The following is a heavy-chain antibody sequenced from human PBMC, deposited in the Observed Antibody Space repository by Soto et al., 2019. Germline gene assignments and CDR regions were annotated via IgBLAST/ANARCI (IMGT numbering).Heavy chain of an antibody. CDR2: IYYSGST. CDR1: GGSISSGGYY. J-gene: IGHJ4*02. Sequence: SETLSLTCTVSGGSISSGGYYWSWILQHPGKGLEWIGYIYYSGSTYYNPSLKSRVTISVDTSKNQFSLKLSSVTAADTAVYYCASFIRLGYCSGGSCYPRAFDYWGQGTLVTVSS. V-gene: IGHV4-31*03. CDR3: ASFIRLGYCSGGSCYPRAFDY. D-gene: IGHD2-15*01.